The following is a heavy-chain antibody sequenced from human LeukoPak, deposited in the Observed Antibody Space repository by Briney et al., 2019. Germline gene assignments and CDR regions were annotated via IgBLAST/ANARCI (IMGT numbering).Heavy chain of an antibody. CDR1: GFTFSSYA. V-gene: IGHV3-30*04. CDR3: AMPHDTEYYFDY. Sequence: GGSLRLSCAASGFTFSSYAMHWVRQAPGKGLEWVAVISYDGSNKYYADPVKGRFTISRDNSKNTLYLQMNSLRAEDTAVYYCAMPHDTEYYFDYWGRGTLVTVSS. CDR2: ISYDGSNK. J-gene: IGHJ4*02.